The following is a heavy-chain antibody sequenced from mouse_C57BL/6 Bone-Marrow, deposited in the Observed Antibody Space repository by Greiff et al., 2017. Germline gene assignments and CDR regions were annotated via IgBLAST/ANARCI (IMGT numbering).Heavy chain of an antibody. CDR2: INPSNGGT. V-gene: IGHV1-53*01. D-gene: IGHD2-4*01. CDR3: ARDDYESYWYFDV. J-gene: IGHJ1*03. Sequence: VQLQQPGTELVKPGASVKLSCKASGYTFTSYWMHWVKQRPGQGLEWIGNINPSNGGTNYNEKFKSKATLTVDKSSSTAYMQLSSLTSEDSAVYYCARDDYESYWYFDVWGTGTTVTVSS. CDR1: GYTFTSYW.